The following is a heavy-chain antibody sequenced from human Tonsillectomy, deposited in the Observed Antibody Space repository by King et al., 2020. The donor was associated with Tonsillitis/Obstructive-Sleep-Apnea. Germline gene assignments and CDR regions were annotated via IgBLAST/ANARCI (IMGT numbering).Heavy chain of an antibody. Sequence: QLQESGPGLVKPSETLSLTCTVSGGSISSSSYYWGWIRQPPGKGLEWIGSIYYSGSTSYNRSLKSRVTISVDTSKNQFSLKLSSVTAADTAVYYCATTSRYYYNMDVWGKGTTVSVSS. CDR1: GGSISSSSYY. CDR2: IYYSGST. CDR3: ATTSRYYYNMDV. V-gene: IGHV4-39*01. J-gene: IGHJ6*03.